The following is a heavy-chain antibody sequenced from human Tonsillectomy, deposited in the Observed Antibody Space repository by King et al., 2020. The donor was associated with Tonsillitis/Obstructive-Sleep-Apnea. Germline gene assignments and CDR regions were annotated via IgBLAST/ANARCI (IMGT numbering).Heavy chain of an antibody. CDR2: IKQDGSEK. CDR1: GFTFSSYW. D-gene: IGHD6-13*01. J-gene: IGHJ4*02. CDR3: ASMTAAGTRGFDY. V-gene: IGHV3-7*03. Sequence: SGVGLVPPGGSLSLSCAASGFTFSSYWMSWVRQAPGKGLEWVANIKQDGSEKYYVDSVQGRFTISRDNAKPSLYLQMNSLRAEDTAVYYCASMTAAGTRGFDYWGQGTLVTVSS.